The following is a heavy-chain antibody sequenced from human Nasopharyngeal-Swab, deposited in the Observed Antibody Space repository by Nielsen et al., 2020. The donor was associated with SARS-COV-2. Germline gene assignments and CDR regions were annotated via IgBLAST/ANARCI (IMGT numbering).Heavy chain of an antibody. D-gene: IGHD3-10*01. CDR3: AASRGPGSYYYGSGDQSMDV. Sequence: VRQMPGKGLERMGRIDPSDSYTNYSPSFQGHVTISADKSISTAYLQWSSLKASDTAMYYCAASRGPGSYYYGSGDQSMDVWGQGTTVTVSS. CDR2: IDPSDSYT. V-gene: IGHV5-10-1*01. J-gene: IGHJ6*02.